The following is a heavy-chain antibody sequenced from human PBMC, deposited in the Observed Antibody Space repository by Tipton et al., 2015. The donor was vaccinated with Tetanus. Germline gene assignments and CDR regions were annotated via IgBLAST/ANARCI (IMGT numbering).Heavy chain of an antibody. J-gene: IGHJ4*02. CDR2: VWYDGGNK. V-gene: IGHV3-33*01. CDR3: ASGSSLDY. CDR1: GFALSGHA. Sequence: SGFALSGHAMHWVRQAPGKGLEWVAIVWYDGGNKYYAESVKGRFTISKDNVRNTLSLQMNSLTVEDTAVYYCASGSSLDYWGQGTLVTVSS. D-gene: IGHD6-6*01.